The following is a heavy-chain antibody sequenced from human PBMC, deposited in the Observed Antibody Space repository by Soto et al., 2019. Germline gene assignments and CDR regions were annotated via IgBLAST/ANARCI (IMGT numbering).Heavy chain of an antibody. CDR1: GGSISSGYHY. Sequence: SETLSLTCSVSGGSISSGYHYWSWVRQHPGKGMEWIGYMSYSGSAYYNSSLKSRVTISVDTSKNEFSLNLSSVTAADTAVYYCARASFDYSGGYYFDSWGQGTLVTVSS. D-gene: IGHD4-4*01. CDR3: ARASFDYSGGYYFDS. V-gene: IGHV4-31*03. CDR2: MSYSGSA. J-gene: IGHJ4*02.